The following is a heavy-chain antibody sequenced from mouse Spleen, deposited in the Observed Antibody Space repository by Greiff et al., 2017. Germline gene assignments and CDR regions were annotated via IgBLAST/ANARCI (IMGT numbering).Heavy chain of an antibody. Sequence: EVKLLDSGPGLVKPSQSLSLTCSVTGYSITSGYYWNWIRQFPGNKLEWMGYISYDGSNNYNPSLKNRISITRDTSKNQFFLKLNSVTTEDTATYYCARPSYYSNEFAYWGQGTLVTVSA. CDR1: GYSITSGYY. J-gene: IGHJ3*01. CDR3: ARPSYYSNEFAY. CDR2: ISYDGSN. D-gene: IGHD2-5*01. V-gene: IGHV3-6*01.